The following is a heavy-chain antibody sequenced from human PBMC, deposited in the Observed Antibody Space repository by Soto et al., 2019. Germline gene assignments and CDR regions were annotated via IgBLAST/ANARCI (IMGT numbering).Heavy chain of an antibody. CDR1: GCSISSSSYY. Sequence: SETLSLTCAVSGCSISSSSYYWGWIRQPPGKGLEWIVSIYFSGSTYYNPSLKSRVTSSINTSKNQFSLNLNSVTAADTAVYYCARLSASRGLIDFWGQGTLVTVSS. CDR2: IYFSGST. J-gene: IGHJ4*02. CDR3: ARLSASRGLIDF. D-gene: IGHD3-10*01. V-gene: IGHV4-39*01.